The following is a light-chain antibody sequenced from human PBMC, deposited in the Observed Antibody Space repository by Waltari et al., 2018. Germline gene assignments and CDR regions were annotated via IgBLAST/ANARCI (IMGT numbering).Light chain of an antibody. CDR1: QGISSN. CDR3: LQLNSYPRT. J-gene: IGKJ1*01. V-gene: IGKV1-9*01. CDR2: RAS. Sequence: DIHLTQSPSFLSASVGDRVTITCRASQGISSNVAWYQQKPGKAPKLLIYRASTLQSGVPSRFRGSESGTDFTLTISSLQPEDFANYYCLQLNSYPRTFGQGTKVEVK.